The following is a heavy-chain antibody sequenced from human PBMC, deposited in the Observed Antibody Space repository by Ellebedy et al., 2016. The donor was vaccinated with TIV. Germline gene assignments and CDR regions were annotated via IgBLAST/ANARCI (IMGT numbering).Heavy chain of an antibody. CDR1: GFILSDHD. D-gene: IGHD2-8*01. V-gene: IGHV3-72*01. CDR2: TRNKPNNYTT. Sequence: PGGSLRLSCAVSGFILSDHDMDRVRQAPGKGLEWVGRTRNKPNNYTTEYAASVKGRFTISRDDSKNSLYLQMNSLRAEDTAVYFCARSRGVSYWGQGTLVTVSS. J-gene: IGHJ4*02. CDR3: ARSRGVSY.